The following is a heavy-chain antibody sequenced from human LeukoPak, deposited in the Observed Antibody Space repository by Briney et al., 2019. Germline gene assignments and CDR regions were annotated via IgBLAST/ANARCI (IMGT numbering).Heavy chain of an antibody. CDR2: INPNSGGT. Sequence: ASVKVSCKASGYTFTSYDINWVRQATGQGFEWLGWINPNSGGTNYAQKFQDSVSMTRDTSINTVYMELSSLRLDDTAVYYCARGVAAGGRRLDPWGQGTLITVSS. D-gene: IGHD2-15*01. CDR3: ARGVAAGGRRLDP. V-gene: IGHV1-2*02. CDR1: GYTFTSYD. J-gene: IGHJ5*02.